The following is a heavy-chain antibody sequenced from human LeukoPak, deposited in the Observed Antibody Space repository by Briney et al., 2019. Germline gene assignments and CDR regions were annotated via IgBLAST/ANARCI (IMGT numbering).Heavy chain of an antibody. Sequence: RAGGSLRLSCAASRFTFDEYGMNWVRQAPGKGLEWVASINEDGSEKYYVDSVKGRLTVSRDNAKNSLYLQMNSLRVEDTAVYYCTRDSGRFRLDYWGQGILVTVSS. CDR2: INEDGSEK. CDR3: TRDSGRFRLDY. J-gene: IGHJ4*02. CDR1: RFTFDEYG. V-gene: IGHV3-7*01. D-gene: IGHD6-19*01.